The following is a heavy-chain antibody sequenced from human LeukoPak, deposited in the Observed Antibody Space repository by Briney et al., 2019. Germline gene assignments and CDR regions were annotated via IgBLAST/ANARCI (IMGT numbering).Heavy chain of an antibody. CDR2: MSPDGSDK. J-gene: IGHJ4*02. V-gene: IGHV3-7*01. CDR3: ARGGVAGETNPEYYFDY. D-gene: IGHD6-19*01. CDR1: GFSFRDYW. Sequence: GGSLRLSCAASGFSFRDYWMSWVRQAPGKGLEWVADMSPDGSDKTYVDSVKGRLAISRDNAKQSLYLQMDSLTAEDTAVYYCARGGVAGETNPEYYFDYWGQGTLVTVSS.